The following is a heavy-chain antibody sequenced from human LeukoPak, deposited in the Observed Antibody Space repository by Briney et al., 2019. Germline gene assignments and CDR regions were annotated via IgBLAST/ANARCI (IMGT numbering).Heavy chain of an antibody. J-gene: IGHJ5*02. Sequence: GGSLRLSCAASRFSFSRYVMHWVRQAPGKGLEWVAVICYAGSNKYYADSPKGQFTISRENSKNTLFLQMNSVRAEDTAVYYCARDLDPWGQGTLVTVSS. CDR1: RFSFSRYV. CDR2: ICYAGSNK. CDR3: ARDLDP. V-gene: IGHV3-33*02.